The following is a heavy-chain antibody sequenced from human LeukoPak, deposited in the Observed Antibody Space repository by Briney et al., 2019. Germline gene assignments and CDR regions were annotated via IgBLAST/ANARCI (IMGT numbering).Heavy chain of an antibody. CDR3: ARGVRITMIVVVITSSFDY. CDR1: GFTFSSYW. D-gene: IGHD3-22*01. CDR2: IKQDGSEK. Sequence: PGGSLRLSCAASGFTFSSYWMSWVRQAPGKGLEWVANIKQDGSEKYYVDSVKGRFTISRDNAKNSLYLQMNSLRAEDTAVYYCARGVRITMIVVVITSSFDYWGQGTLVTVSS. J-gene: IGHJ4*02. V-gene: IGHV3-7*01.